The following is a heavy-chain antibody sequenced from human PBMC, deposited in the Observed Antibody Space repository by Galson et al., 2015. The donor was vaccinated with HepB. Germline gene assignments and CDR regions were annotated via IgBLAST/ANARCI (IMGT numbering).Heavy chain of an antibody. D-gene: IGHD1-26*01. J-gene: IGHJ3*02. CDR2: INHSGST. CDR3: ARELLSPQNTAAFDI. CDR1: GESFSGYY. V-gene: IGHV4-34*01. Sequence: ETLSLTCAVYGESFSGYYWNWIRQPPGKGLEWIEEINHSGSTNYNPSLKSRVTISVDTSKNQFSLKLSSVTAADTAVYYCARELLSPQNTAAFDIWGQGTMVTVSS.